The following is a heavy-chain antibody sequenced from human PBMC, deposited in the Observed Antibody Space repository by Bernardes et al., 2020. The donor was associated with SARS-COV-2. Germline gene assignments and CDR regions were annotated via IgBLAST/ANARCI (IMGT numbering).Heavy chain of an antibody. CDR1: GFTFNDYW. CDR2: ISPEGSSI. Sequence: GGSLRPSCSASGFTFNDYWKPLVRPAPGEGLGWVSRISPEGSSISYADPVKGRFTNSRDNAKNTVYLQMNSLRVEDTAVYYCARGGSGNTYGFGDYCGQGTLLTVSS. CDR3: ARGGSGNTYGFGDY. V-gene: IGHV3-74*01. J-gene: IGHJ4*02. D-gene: IGHD5-18*01.